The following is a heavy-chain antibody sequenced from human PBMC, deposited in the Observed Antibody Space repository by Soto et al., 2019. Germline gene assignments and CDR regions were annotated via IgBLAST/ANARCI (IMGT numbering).Heavy chain of an antibody. V-gene: IGHV1-46*01. CDR1: GDTFTDYY. CDR3: ARGGHVVVVTAAFDY. J-gene: IGHJ4*02. CDR2: VNPSGGHT. D-gene: IGHD2-21*02. Sequence: QVQLMQSGAEVKKPGASVKVSCKASGDTFTDYYIHWGRQAPGQGLEWMGTVNPSGGHTTYAQNFLGRVTMTRDTSTSTLYMELTSLRSEDTAVYYCARGGHVVVVTAAFDYWGQGTLVTVSS.